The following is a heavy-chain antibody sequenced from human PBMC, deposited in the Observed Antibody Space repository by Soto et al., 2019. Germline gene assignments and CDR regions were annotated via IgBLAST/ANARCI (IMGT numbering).Heavy chain of an antibody. Sequence: QVQLVQSGAEVKKPGASVKVSCKASGYTFTSYGISWVRQAPGQGLEWMGWISAYNGNTNYAQKLQGRVTMTTDTPRSTAYMELRSRRSDDTAVYYCARDEAEPYGDSPGVGDYWGQGTLVTVSS. J-gene: IGHJ4*02. D-gene: IGHD4-17*01. CDR3: ARDEAEPYGDSPGVGDY. CDR1: GYTFTSYG. V-gene: IGHV1-18*04. CDR2: ISAYNGNT.